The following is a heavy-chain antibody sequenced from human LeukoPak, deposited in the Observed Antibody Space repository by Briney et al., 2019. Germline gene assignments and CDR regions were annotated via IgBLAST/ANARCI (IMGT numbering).Heavy chain of an antibody. CDR3: ARLVRQTSGIVVRGYYFEY. V-gene: IGHV4-31*03. Sequence: PSETLSLTCTVSGVSISSGGYYWSWIRQHPGKGLEWIGYIYYSGSTYYNPSLKSRVTMSVDTSKNQFSLKLSSVTAADTAVYYCARLVRQTSGIVVRGYYFEYWGQGTLVTVSS. CDR2: IYYSGST. J-gene: IGHJ4*02. D-gene: IGHD3-22*01. CDR1: GVSISSGGYY.